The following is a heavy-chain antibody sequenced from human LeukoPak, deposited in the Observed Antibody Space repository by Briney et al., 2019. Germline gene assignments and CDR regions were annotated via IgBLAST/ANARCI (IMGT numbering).Heavy chain of an antibody. CDR1: GGSISSSSYY. J-gene: IGHJ4*02. D-gene: IGHD5-12*01. CDR2: IYYSGST. CDR3: AKNSGGYDFDY. V-gene: IGHV4-39*07. Sequence: MASETLSLTCTVSGGSISSSSYYWGWIRQPPGKGLEWIGSIYYSGSTYYNPSLKSRVTISLDTSKNQFSLKLTSVTAADTAVYYCAKNSGGYDFDYWGQGTLVTVSS.